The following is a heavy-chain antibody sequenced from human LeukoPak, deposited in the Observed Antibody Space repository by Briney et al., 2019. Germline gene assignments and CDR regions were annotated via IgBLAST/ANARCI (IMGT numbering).Heavy chain of an antibody. V-gene: IGHV4-4*07. CDR3: ARDPHGSSGWYDY. CDR1: GGPISYYY. J-gene: IGHJ4*02. Sequence: PSETLSLTCAVSGGPISYYYWTWIRQPAGKGLEWIGRIHSSGSTNYNPSLKSRVTMSVDTSKNQFSLRLSSVTAADTAVYYCARDPHGSSGWYDYWGQGILVTVSS. D-gene: IGHD6-19*01. CDR2: IHSSGST.